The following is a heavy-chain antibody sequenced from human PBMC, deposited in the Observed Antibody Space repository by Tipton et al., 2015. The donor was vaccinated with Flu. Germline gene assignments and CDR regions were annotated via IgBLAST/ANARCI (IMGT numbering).Heavy chain of an antibody. J-gene: IGHJ3*02. CDR2: IHTSGST. Sequence: TLSLTCTVSGGSISSGSYYWSWIRQPAGKGLEWIGRIHTSGSTDYNPSLKSRVTISVDTSKNQFSLKLSSVTAADTAVYYCARGVIYYESSGPITDAFDIWGQGTMVTVSS. V-gene: IGHV4-61*02. CDR3: ARGVIYYESSGPITDAFDI. CDR1: GGSISSGSYY. D-gene: IGHD3-22*01.